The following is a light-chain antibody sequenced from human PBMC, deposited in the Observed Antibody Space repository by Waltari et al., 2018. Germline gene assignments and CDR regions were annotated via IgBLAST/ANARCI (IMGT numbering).Light chain of an antibody. V-gene: IGLV2-8*01. CDR3: SSYIGTNNWV. J-gene: IGLJ3*02. CDR2: EID. Sequence: QSALTQFPSASGSPGQSVTISCTGTSSDFGSYNYVSWYQHHPGKAPKLMIYEIDKRAAGCPDRVSGAMSGNTASLTVSGLQAEDEADYYCSSYIGTNNWVFGGGTKLTVL. CDR1: SSDFGSYNY.